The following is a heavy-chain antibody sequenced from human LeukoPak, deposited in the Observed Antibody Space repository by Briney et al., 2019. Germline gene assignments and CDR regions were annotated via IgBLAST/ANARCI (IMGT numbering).Heavy chain of an antibody. CDR1: GGTFSSYA. Sequence: GASVKVSCKASGGTFSSYAISWVRQAPGQGLEWMGGIIPTFGTANYAQKFQGRVTITADKSTSTAYMELSSLRSEDTAVYYCAREIDYGGNSVDWGQGTLVTVSS. CDR3: AREIDYGGNSVD. D-gene: IGHD4-23*01. CDR2: IIPTFGTA. J-gene: IGHJ4*02. V-gene: IGHV1-69*06.